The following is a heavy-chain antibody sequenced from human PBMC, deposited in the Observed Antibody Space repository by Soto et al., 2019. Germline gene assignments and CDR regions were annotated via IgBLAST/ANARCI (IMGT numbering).Heavy chain of an antibody. V-gene: IGHV3-30*09. CDR1: GFTFSSYT. CDR3: ARAAVTSLTAYQRVYYYWLDF. J-gene: IGHJ6*02. D-gene: IGHD2-2*01. CDR2: ISCGGSSK. Sequence: GGSLRLSCTASGFTFSSYTMHWLRRAPGKGLEWVGIISCGGSSKYYADWVKGRIVISRDNSKDSLYLQMDTLRPDDTAIYYCARAAVTSLTAYQRVYYYWLDFWGQGTMVTVSS.